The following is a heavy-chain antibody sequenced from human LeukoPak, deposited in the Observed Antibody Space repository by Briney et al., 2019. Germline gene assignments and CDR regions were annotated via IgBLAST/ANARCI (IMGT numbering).Heavy chain of an antibody. CDR3: ARDQRVTGRPDIDY. CDR1: GFTFRNHW. Sequence: GGSLRLSCAASGFTFRNHWMHWVRQTPGKGLVWVSRISSDGSSTTYADSVKGRFTISRDNAKNTLYLQMNNLRAEDTAMHYCARDQRVTGRPDIDYWGQGALVIVSS. D-gene: IGHD6-6*01. CDR2: ISSDGSST. J-gene: IGHJ4*02. V-gene: IGHV3-74*03.